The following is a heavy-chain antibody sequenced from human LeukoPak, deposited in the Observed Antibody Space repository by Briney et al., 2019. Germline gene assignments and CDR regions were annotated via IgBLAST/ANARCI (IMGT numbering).Heavy chain of an antibody. CDR2: MNPNSGNT. CDR1: GYTFTSYD. J-gene: IGHJ6*03. Sequence: ASVKVSCKASGYTFTSYDINWVRQATGQGLEWMGWMNPNSGNTGYTQKVQGRVTITRNTYISTAYMELSSLRSEDTAVYYCARGTVSGQDYYYMDVWGKGTTVTVSS. CDR3: ARGTVSGQDYYYMDV. D-gene: IGHD2-15*01. V-gene: IGHV1-8*03.